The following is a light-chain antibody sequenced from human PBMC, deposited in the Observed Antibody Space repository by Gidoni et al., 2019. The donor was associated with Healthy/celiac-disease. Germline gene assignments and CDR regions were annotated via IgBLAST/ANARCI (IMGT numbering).Light chain of an antibody. Sequence: DIVMTQSPDSLAVSLGERATINCKSSQSVLYSSNNKNYLAWYQQKPGQPPKLLIYWASTRESGVPDRFSGSRSGTDFTLTISSLQAEDVAVYYCQQYYSTPLTFGGXTKVEIK. CDR1: QSVLYSSNNKNY. V-gene: IGKV4-1*01. CDR3: QQYYSTPLT. J-gene: IGKJ4*01. CDR2: WAS.